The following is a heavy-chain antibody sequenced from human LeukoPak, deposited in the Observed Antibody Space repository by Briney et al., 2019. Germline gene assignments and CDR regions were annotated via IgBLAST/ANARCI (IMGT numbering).Heavy chain of an antibody. CDR2: INHSGST. D-gene: IGHD2-15*01. J-gene: IGHJ5*02. V-gene: IGHV4-34*01. CDR1: GGSFSGYY. Sequence: SETLSLTCAVYGGSFSGYYWSWIRQPPGKGLEWIGEINHSGSTNYNPSLKSRVTISVDTSKNQFSLKLSSVTAADTAVYYCARGVRFPYCSGGSCYSGSWFDPWGQGTLVTVSS. CDR3: ARGVRFPYCSGGSCYSGSWFDP.